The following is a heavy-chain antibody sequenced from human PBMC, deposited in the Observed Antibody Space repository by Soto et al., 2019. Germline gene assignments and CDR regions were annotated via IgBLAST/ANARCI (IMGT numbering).Heavy chain of an antibody. CDR1: GGSFSDYY. V-gene: IGHV4-34*01. CDR3: AREVPSRYFDL. Sequence: QVRLQQWGAGLLKPSETLPLTCAVYGGSFSDYYWSWIRQPPGKGLEWIGEINHSGSTNYNPSLKNRFTISVDTSKNQFALKLNSVTAADTAVYYCAREVPSRYFDLWGRGTPVTVSS. D-gene: IGHD3-10*01. J-gene: IGHJ2*01. CDR2: INHSGST.